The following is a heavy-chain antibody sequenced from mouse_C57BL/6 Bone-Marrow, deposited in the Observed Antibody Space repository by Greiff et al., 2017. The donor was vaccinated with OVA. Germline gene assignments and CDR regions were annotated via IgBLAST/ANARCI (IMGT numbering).Heavy chain of an antibody. D-gene: IGHD1-1*01. CDR1: GFSLTSYG. CDR2: IWRGGST. J-gene: IGHJ4*01. V-gene: IGHV2-5*01. CDR3: AKNPSYYYGSSFYAMDY. Sequence: QVQLKQSGPGLVQPSQSLSITCTVSGFSLTSYGVHWVRQSPGKGLEWLGVIWRGGSTDYNAAFMSRLSITKDNSKSQVFFKMNSLQADDTAIYYCAKNPSYYYGSSFYAMDYWGQGTSVTGSS.